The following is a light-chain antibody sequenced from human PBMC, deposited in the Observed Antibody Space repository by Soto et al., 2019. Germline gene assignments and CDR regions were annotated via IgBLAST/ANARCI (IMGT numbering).Light chain of an antibody. CDR2: EVT. V-gene: IGLV2-8*01. Sequence: QSALTQPPSASGSPGQSATISCTGTSSDVGGYNYVSWYQQHPGKAPKLIIYEVTKRPSGVPDRFSGSKSGNTASLTVSGLLAEDEADYYCSSHAGIINVVFGGGTKLTVL. CDR3: SSHAGIINVV. CDR1: SSDVGGYNY. J-gene: IGLJ3*02.